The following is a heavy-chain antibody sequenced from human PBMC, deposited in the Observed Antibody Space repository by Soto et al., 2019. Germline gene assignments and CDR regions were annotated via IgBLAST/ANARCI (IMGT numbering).Heavy chain of an antibody. D-gene: IGHD3-22*01. CDR3: ARHSYYDSSGYYSYYYYGMDV. Sequence: GASVKVSCKASGYTLTSYGISWVRQAPGQGLEWMGWISAYNGNTNYAQKLQGRVTMTTDTSTSTAYMELRSLRSDDTAVYYCARHSYYDSSGYYSYYYYGMDVWGQGTTVTVSS. CDR1: GYTLTSYG. CDR2: ISAYNGNT. J-gene: IGHJ6*02. V-gene: IGHV1-18*01.